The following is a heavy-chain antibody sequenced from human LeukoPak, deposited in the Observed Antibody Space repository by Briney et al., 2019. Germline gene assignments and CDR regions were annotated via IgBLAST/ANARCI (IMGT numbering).Heavy chain of an antibody. CDR3: ARGGLGIGDFDI. J-gene: IGHJ3*02. CDR1: EFALSSYE. CDR2: ISSGGSII. D-gene: IGHD7-27*01. Sequence: GGSLRLSCAASEFALSSYEMNWVRQAPGKGLEWVSYISSGGSIIYYADSVKGRFTISRDNSKNTLYLQMNSLRAEDTAVYYCARGGLGIGDFDIWGQGTMVTVSS. V-gene: IGHV3-48*03.